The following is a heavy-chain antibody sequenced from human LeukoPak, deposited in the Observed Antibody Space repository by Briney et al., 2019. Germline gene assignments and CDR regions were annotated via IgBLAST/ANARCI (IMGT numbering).Heavy chain of an antibody. Sequence: PGGSLRLSCVASGFTFSIAWVTWVRQAPGKGLEWVANIDKHGNGKYYVDSVRGRFAVSRDYAKNSVFLQMSSLRAEDTAVYYCARDGGWGYYDLWGQGTPVPVSS. J-gene: IGHJ4*02. CDR2: IDKHGNGK. V-gene: IGHV3-7*01. D-gene: IGHD3-16*01. CDR1: GFTFSIAW. CDR3: ARDGGWGYYDL.